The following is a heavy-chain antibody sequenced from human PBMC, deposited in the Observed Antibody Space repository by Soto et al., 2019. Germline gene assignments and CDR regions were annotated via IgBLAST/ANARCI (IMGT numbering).Heavy chain of an antibody. V-gene: IGHV3-7*04. J-gene: IGHJ4*02. CDR1: GFTFSSYW. D-gene: IGHD6-13*01. CDR3: AREGIAAAIDY. CDR2: IKQDGSEK. Sequence: EVQLVESGGGLVQPGGSLRLSCAASGFTFSSYWMSWVRQAPGKGLEWVANIKQDGSEKYYVDSVKGRFTISRDNAKNSLYLQMNSLRAEDTAVYYWAREGIAAAIDYWGQGTLVTVSS.